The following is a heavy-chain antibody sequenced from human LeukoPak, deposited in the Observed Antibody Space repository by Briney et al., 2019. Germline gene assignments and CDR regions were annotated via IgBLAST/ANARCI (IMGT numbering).Heavy chain of an antibody. Sequence: GGSLRLSCAASGFTFSSYWMHWVRQAPGKGLVWVSRINSDGSSTSYADSVKGRFTISRDNAKNALYLQMNSLRAEDTAVYYCARDQGQWLARRNWFDPWGQGTLVTVSS. J-gene: IGHJ5*02. CDR2: INSDGSST. V-gene: IGHV3-74*01. CDR1: GFTFSSYW. CDR3: ARDQGQWLARRNWFDP. D-gene: IGHD6-19*01.